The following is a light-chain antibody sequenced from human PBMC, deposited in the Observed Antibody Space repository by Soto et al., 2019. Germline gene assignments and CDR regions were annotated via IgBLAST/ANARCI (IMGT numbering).Light chain of an antibody. CDR3: QQYNSYQGT. Sequence: DIQMTQAPSTRSASVGDRVTITCRASQSISSWLAWYQQKPGKAPKLLIYDASSLQSGVPSRFSGSGSGTEFTLTITSLQPDDIATYYCQQYNSYQGTFGQGTKVDIK. J-gene: IGKJ1*01. CDR1: QSISSW. V-gene: IGKV1-5*01. CDR2: DAS.